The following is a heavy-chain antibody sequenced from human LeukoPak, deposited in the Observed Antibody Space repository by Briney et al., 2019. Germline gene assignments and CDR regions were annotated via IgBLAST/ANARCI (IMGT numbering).Heavy chain of an antibody. J-gene: IGHJ4*02. CDR3: ARGRRDYGGKPLSY. D-gene: IGHD4-23*01. Sequence: ASVKVSCKASGYTFTSYDINWVRQATGQGLEWMGWMSPNSGNTGYAQKFQGRVTMTRNTSISTAYMELSSLRSEDTAVYYCARGRRDYGGKPLSYWGQGTLVTVSS. CDR2: MSPNSGNT. V-gene: IGHV1-8*01. CDR1: GYTFTSYD.